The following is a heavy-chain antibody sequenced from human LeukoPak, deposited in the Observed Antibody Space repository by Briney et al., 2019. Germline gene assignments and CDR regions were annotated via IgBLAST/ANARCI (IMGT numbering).Heavy chain of an antibody. V-gene: IGHV1-69*13. J-gene: IGHJ4*02. Sequence: GASVKVSCKASGGTFSSYAISWVRQAPGQGLEWMGGIIPIFGTANYAQKFQGRVTITADESTSTAYMELSSLRSEDTAVYYCARPGGVYSGSYYAFDYWGQGTLVTVSS. CDR3: ARPGGVYSGSYYAFDY. CDR2: IIPIFGTA. CDR1: GGTFSSYA. D-gene: IGHD1-26*01.